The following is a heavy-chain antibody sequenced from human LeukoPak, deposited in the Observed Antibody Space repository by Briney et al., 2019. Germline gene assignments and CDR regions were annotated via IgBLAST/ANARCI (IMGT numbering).Heavy chain of an antibody. CDR3: ARGGRYYDSSTYYPHYYGMDV. J-gene: IGHJ6*02. CDR1: GYNFTSYT. V-gene: IGHV1-2*02. CDR2: INPKRGGT. D-gene: IGHD3-22*01. Sequence: ASVKVSCKASGYNFTSYTISWVRQAPGQGLEWMAWINPKRGGTNYAQKFQGRVTMTGDTSISTAYMELSRLRSDDTAVYYCARGGRYYDSSTYYPHYYGMDVWGQGTTVTVSS.